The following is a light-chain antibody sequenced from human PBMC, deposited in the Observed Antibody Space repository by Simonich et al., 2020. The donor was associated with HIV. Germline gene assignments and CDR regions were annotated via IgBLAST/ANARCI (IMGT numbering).Light chain of an antibody. Sequence: EIVMTQAPATLSVSPGERATLSCTASQSISNNLAWYKQKPGQAPRLLIFGASFRATGIPARFSGSGSGTEFTLTITSMQSEDFAIYYCQQYDDWLLLTFGGGTKVEI. CDR2: GAS. V-gene: IGKV3-15*01. J-gene: IGKJ4*01. CDR3: QQYDDWLLLT. CDR1: QSISNN.